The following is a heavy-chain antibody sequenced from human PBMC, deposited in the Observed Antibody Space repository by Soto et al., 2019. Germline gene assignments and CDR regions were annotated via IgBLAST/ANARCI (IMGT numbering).Heavy chain of an antibody. J-gene: IGHJ6*02. D-gene: IGHD4-17*01. CDR1: GGSISSGGYY. CDR3: ARGGENYYYYGMDV. Sequence: QVQLQESGPGLVKPSQTLSLTCTVSGGSISSGGYYWSWIRQHPGKGLEWIGYIYYSGSTYYNPSLKSRVTISVDTSKNQFSLKLRSVTAADTAVYYCARGGENYYYYGMDVWGQGTTVTVSS. V-gene: IGHV4-31*03. CDR2: IYYSGST.